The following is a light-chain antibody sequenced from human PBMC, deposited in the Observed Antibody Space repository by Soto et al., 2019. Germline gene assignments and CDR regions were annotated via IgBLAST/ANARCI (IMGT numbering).Light chain of an antibody. Sequence: DIQMTQSPSSLSASVGDRVTITCRASQGISNYLAWYQQKPGKAPKLLIYAASTLLSGVPSRFSGSGSGTDFTLTISSLQPEDVETYYCQRYNTGPQDTFGQGTKLEIK. CDR2: AAS. J-gene: IGKJ2*01. CDR1: QGISNY. V-gene: IGKV1-27*01. CDR3: QRYNTGPQDT.